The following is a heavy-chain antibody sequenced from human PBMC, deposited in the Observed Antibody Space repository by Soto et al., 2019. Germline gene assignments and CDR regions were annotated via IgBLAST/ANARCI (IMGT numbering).Heavy chain of an antibody. J-gene: IGHJ4*02. CDR1: GFTFSSYA. Sequence: GGSLRLSCAASGFTFSSYAMSWVRQAPGKGLEWVSVISGSGGSTYYADSVKGRFTISRDNSKNTLYLQMNSLRAEDTAVYYCAKDRPIYYASSGYYSFGYWGQGTLVTVSS. D-gene: IGHD3-22*01. CDR3: AKDRPIYYASSGYYSFGY. V-gene: IGHV3-23*01. CDR2: ISGSGGST.